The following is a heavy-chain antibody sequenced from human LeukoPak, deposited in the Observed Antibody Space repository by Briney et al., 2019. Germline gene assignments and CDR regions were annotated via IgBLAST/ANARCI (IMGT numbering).Heavy chain of an antibody. Sequence: SETLSLTCAVSGASISSSNWWSWVRQPPGKGLEWIGEIYHSGSTNYNPSLKSRVTISVDTSKNQFSLKLSSVTAADTAVYYCARRMRELLGGEGGCFDYWGQGTLVTVSS. D-gene: IGHD1-26*01. V-gene: IGHV4-4*02. CDR2: IYHSGST. CDR3: ARRMRELLGGEGGCFDY. CDR1: GASISSSNW. J-gene: IGHJ4*02.